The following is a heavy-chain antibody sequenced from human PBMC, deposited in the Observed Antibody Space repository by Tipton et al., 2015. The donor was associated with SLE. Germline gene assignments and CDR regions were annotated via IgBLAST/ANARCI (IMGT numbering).Heavy chain of an antibody. J-gene: IGHJ4*02. V-gene: IGHV4-59*11. Sequence: LRLSCAVYGGSFSGHYWSWIRQPPGKGLEWIGYIYYSGSTNYNPSLKSRVTISVDTSKNQFSLKLSSVTAADTAVYYCARDRGDGYNFGYWGQGTLVAVSS. D-gene: IGHD5-24*01. CDR1: GGSFSGHY. CDR3: ARDRGDGYNFGY. CDR2: IYYSGST.